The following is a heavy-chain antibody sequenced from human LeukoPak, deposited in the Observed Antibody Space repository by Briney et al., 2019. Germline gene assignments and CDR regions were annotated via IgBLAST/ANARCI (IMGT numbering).Heavy chain of an antibody. V-gene: IGHV1-3*01. D-gene: IGHD3-22*01. CDR1: GYTFTSYA. J-gene: IGHJ4*02. CDR3: ARAVAVYYYDSSGPYYFDH. Sequence: GASVKVSCKASGYTFTSYAMHWVRQAPGQRLEWMGWINAGNGNTKYSQKFQGRVTITRDTSASTAYMELSSLRSEDTAVYYCARAVAVYYYDSSGPYYFDHWGQGTLVTVSS. CDR2: INAGNGNT.